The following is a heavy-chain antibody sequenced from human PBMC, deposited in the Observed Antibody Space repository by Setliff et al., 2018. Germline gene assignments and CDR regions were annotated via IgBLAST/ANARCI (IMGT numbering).Heavy chain of an antibody. J-gene: IGHJ4*02. CDR2: INAGNGNT. V-gene: IGHV1-3*01. CDR3: ARSPPTSTYYDFWSGYSYYFDY. CDR1: GYTFTNYA. D-gene: IGHD3-3*01. Sequence: GASVKVSCKASGYTFTNYAIHWVRQAPGQRLEWMGWINAGNGNTKYSQKFQGRVTITRDTSASTAYMELSSLRSEDPAVYYCARSPPTSTYYDFWSGYSYYFDYWGQGTLVTVSS.